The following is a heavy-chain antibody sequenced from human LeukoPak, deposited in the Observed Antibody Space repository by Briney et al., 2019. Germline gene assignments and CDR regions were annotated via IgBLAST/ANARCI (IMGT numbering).Heavy chain of an antibody. CDR3: AKARDSSHWGLLDY. J-gene: IGHJ4*02. CDR2: ISYDGSNK. V-gene: IGHV3-30*18. Sequence: GGSLRLSCAASGFTFSSYGMHWVRQAPGKGLEWVAVISYDGSNKFYADSVKGRFTISRDNSKNTLYLQMNSLRAEDTAVYYCAKARDSSHWGLLDYWGQGTLVTVSS. CDR1: GFTFSSYG. D-gene: IGHD6-13*01.